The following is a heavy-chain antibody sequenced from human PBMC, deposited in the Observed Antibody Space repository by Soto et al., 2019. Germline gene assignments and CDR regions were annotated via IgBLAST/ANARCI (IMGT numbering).Heavy chain of an antibody. V-gene: IGHV5-51*01. J-gene: IGHJ6*02. CDR3: ARLWKVRGVMHYGMDV. CDR1: GYSFSSYW. D-gene: IGHD3-10*01. CDR2: IYPGDSDT. Sequence: RGESLKISCKGSGYSFSSYWIAWVRQMPGKGLEWMGIIYPGDSDTKYSPSFQGQVTISADKSINTAYLQWSSLKASDTAMYYCARLWKVRGVMHYGMDVWGQGTTVTVS.